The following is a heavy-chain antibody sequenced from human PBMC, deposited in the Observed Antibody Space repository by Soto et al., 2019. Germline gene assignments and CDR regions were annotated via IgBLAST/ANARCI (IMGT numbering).Heavy chain of an antibody. CDR1: GGTFSSYA. CDR2: IIPIFGTA. V-gene: IGHV1-69*12. J-gene: IGHJ6*02. CDR3: ASTTVTTPYYYYYGMDV. D-gene: IGHD4-17*01. Sequence: QVQLVQSGAEVKKPGSSVKVSCKASGGTFSSYAISWVRQAPGQGLEWMGGIIPIFGTANYAQKFQGRVTSTADESTSTAYMELSSLRSEDTAVYYCASTTVTTPYYYYYGMDVWGQGTTVTVSS.